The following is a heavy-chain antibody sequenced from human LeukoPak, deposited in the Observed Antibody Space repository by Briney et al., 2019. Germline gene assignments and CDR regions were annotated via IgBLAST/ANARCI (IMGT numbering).Heavy chain of an antibody. CDR3: ARGRFAGLDY. Sequence: SETLSLTCAVYGGSFSVYYWSWIRQPPGKGLEWIGEINHSGSTNYNPSLKSRVTISVDTSKNQFSLRLSSVTAADTAVYYCARGRFAGLDYWGQGTLVTVSS. J-gene: IGHJ4*02. D-gene: IGHD3-3*01. V-gene: IGHV4-34*01. CDR2: INHSGST. CDR1: GGSFSVYY.